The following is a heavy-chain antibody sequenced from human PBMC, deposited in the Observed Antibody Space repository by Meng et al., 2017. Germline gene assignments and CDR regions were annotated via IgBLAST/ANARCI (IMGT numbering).Heavy chain of an antibody. CDR3: ARATCYYDSSGYYYYFDY. CDR1: AGSTSSSSYY. CDR2: IYYSGRT. Sequence: GSLRPSCTVPAGSTSSSSYYWGWIRQPPGKGLEWIGSIYYSGRTYYNPSLKSRVTISVDTSKNQCSLKLSSVTAADTAVYYCARATCYYDSSGYYYYFDYWGQGTLVTVSS. V-gene: IGHV4-39*07. J-gene: IGHJ4*02. D-gene: IGHD3-22*01.